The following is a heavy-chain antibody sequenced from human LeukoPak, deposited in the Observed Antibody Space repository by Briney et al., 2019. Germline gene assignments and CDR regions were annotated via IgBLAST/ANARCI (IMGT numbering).Heavy chain of an antibody. CDR3: ARAPMVTAIGGLDY. J-gene: IGHJ4*02. CDR1: GGTISSYA. D-gene: IGHD2-21*02. Sequence: ASVKVSCKASGGTISSYAISWVRQAPGQGLEWMGGIIPIFGTANYAQKFQGRVTIIADESTSTAYMELSSLRSEDTAVYYCARAPMVTAIGGLDYWGQGTLVTVSS. V-gene: IGHV1-69*13. CDR2: IIPIFGTA.